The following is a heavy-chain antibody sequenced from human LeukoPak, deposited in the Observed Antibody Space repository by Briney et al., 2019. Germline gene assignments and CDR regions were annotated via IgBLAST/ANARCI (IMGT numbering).Heavy chain of an antibody. CDR1: GFTFSNYA. J-gene: IGHJ4*02. CDR2: FRGSGGST. V-gene: IGHV3-23*01. D-gene: IGHD6-19*01. CDR3: AGRIAVAGTLQY. Sequence: GGSLRLSCVASGFTFSNYAMSWVRQAPGKGLEWVSVFRGSGGSTDYADSVKGRFPISTNTSKNTLYLEMNSLRVEDTAVYYCAGRIAVAGTLQYWGQGTLVTVSS.